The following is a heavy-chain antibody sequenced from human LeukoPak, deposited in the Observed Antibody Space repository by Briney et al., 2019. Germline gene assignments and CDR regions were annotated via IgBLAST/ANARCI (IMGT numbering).Heavy chain of an antibody. Sequence: PSETLSLTCAVYGGSFSGYYWSWIRQPPGKGLEWIGEINHSGSTNYNPSLKSRVTISVDTSKNQFSLKLSSVTAADTAVYYCARRPRGNYYDSSGYSSYFDYWGQGTLVAVSS. V-gene: IGHV4-34*01. J-gene: IGHJ4*02. CDR3: ARRPRGNYYDSSGYSSYFDY. CDR1: GGSFSGYY. CDR2: INHSGST. D-gene: IGHD3-22*01.